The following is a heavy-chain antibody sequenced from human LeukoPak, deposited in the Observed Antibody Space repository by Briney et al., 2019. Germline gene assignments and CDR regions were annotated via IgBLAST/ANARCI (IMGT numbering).Heavy chain of an antibody. Sequence: PGGSLRLSCAASGFTFSNYAMHWVRQAPGKGLEWVSYISSSSSTIYYADSVKGRFTISRDNAKNSLYLQMNSLRDEDTAVYYCAKRYFYDSSRGAFDVWGQGTMVTVSS. V-gene: IGHV3-48*02. CDR2: ISSSSSTI. D-gene: IGHD3-22*01. CDR3: AKRYFYDSSRGAFDV. CDR1: GFTFSNYA. J-gene: IGHJ3*01.